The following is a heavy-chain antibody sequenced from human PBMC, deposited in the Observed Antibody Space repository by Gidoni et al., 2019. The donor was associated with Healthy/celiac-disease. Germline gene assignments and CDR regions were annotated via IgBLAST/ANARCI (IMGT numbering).Heavy chain of an antibody. J-gene: IGHJ6*02. Sequence: QVQLQQWGAGLLTPSETLSLPCAVYGGSFSGYYWSWIRQPPGKGLEWIGEINHSGSTNYNPSLKSRVTISVDTSKNQFSLKLSSVTAADTAVYYCARGMKPIFGGYYYYYGMDVWGQGTTVTVSS. V-gene: IGHV4-34*01. CDR1: GGSFSGYY. CDR2: INHSGST. D-gene: IGHD3-3*01. CDR3: ARGMKPIFGGYYYYYGMDV.